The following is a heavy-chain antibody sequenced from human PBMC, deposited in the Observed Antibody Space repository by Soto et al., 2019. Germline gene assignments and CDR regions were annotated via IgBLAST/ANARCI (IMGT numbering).Heavy chain of an antibody. J-gene: IGHJ5*02. Sequence: SETLSLTCSVSGASISSYYWSWFRQPPGKGLEWIGYVYYTGNTNYNPSLRSRVTISGDTSSNQFSLKLTSVTAADTAMYYCARVSRNLVRGVFKVWVDPWGPGTPVTVS. CDR2: VYYTGNT. D-gene: IGHD3-10*01. V-gene: IGHV4-59*12. CDR1: GASISSYY. CDR3: ARVSRNLVRGVFKVWVDP.